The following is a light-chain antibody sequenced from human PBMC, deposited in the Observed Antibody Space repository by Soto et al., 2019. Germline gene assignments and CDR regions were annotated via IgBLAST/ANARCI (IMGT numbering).Light chain of an antibody. CDR2: GAS. CDR1: QSVSSN. V-gene: IGKV3-15*01. Sequence: ETVMTQSPGTLSVSPGERATLSCRASQSVSSNLACYQQKPGQAPRLLIYGASTRATGIPARFSGSGSGTEFTLTISSLQSEDFAVYYCQQYDNWPPLTFGGGTKVDIK. CDR3: QQYDNWPPLT. J-gene: IGKJ4*01.